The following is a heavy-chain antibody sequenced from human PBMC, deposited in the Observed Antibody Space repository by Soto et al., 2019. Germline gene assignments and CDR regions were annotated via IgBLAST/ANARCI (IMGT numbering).Heavy chain of an antibody. CDR1: GFPFRSYA. Sequence: GGSLRLSCAVSGFPFRSYAMSWVRQAPGKGLEWVSAISGSGDKTYLADSVKGRFSVSRDNAKNTLYLQMNRLRAEDTAVYYCAKGGYYYDSSDSDALDIWGQGTMVTVSS. CDR2: ISGSGDKT. V-gene: IGHV3-23*01. J-gene: IGHJ3*02. D-gene: IGHD3-22*01. CDR3: AKGGYYYDSSDSDALDI.